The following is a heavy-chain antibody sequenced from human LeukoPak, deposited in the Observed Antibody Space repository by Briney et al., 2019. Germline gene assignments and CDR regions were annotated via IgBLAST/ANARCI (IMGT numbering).Heavy chain of an antibody. CDR1: GFTFSSYA. Sequence: GGSLRLSCAASGFTFSSYAMSWVRQAPGKGLEWVSAISGSGGSTYYADSVKGRFTISRDNAKNSLYLQMNSLRAEDTAVYYCARTRSGASDYWGQGTLVTVSS. CDR2: ISGSGGST. CDR3: ARTRSGASDY. J-gene: IGHJ4*02. D-gene: IGHD2-15*01. V-gene: IGHV3-23*01.